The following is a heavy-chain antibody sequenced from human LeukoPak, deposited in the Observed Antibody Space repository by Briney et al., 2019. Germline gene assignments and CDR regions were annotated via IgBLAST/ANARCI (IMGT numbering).Heavy chain of an antibody. CDR2: INPSGGST. CDR3: ARDLRGYSYYYGMDV. V-gene: IGHV1-46*01. Sequence: ASVKVSCKASGYTFTSYYMHWVRQAPGQGLEWMGIINPSGGSTSYAQKFQGRVTITRDTSTRTVYMELSSLRSEDTAVYYCARDLRGYSYYYGMDVWGQGTTVTVSS. J-gene: IGHJ6*02. D-gene: IGHD5-12*01. CDR1: GYTFTSYY.